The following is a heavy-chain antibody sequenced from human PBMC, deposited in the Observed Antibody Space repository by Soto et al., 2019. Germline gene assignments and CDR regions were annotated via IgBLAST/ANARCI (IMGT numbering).Heavy chain of an antibody. J-gene: IGHJ6*03. Sequence: GGSLRLSCAASGFTFSSYSMNWVRQAPGKGLEWVSSISSSSSYIYYADSVKGRFTISRDNAKNSLYLQMNSLRAEDTAVYYCARGRTIFGVVTPLYYYYMDVWGKGTTVTVSS. CDR1: GFTFSSYS. CDR2: ISSSSSYI. V-gene: IGHV3-21*01. CDR3: ARGRTIFGVVTPLYYYYMDV. D-gene: IGHD3-3*01.